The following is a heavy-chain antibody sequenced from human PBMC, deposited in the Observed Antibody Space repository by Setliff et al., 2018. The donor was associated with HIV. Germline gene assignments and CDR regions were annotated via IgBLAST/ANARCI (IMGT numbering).Heavy chain of an antibody. V-gene: IGHV5-51*01. Sequence: GESLKISCQGSGYSFSTYWIGWVRQMPWKGLEWMGIMYPGTSTTKYSPSFQGQVTISADKSISTTYLQWSSLKASDTAMYYCASLSGYSGDAFDVWGQGTMVTVSS. CDR1: GYSFSTYW. CDR3: ASLSGYSGDAFDV. CDR2: MYPGTSTT. J-gene: IGHJ3*01. D-gene: IGHD3-22*01.